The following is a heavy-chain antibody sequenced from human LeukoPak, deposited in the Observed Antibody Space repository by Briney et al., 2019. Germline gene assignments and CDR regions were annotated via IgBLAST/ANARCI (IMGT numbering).Heavy chain of an antibody. CDR3: AREGSAGYCSGGSCQQARLPFDY. V-gene: IGHV1-69*06. D-gene: IGHD2-15*01. CDR1: GGTFSSYA. J-gene: IGHJ4*02. Sequence: GASVKVSCKASGGTFSSYAISWVRQAPGQGLEWMGGIIPIFGTANYAQKFQGRVTITADKSTSTAYMELSSLRSEDTAVYYCAREGSAGYCSGGSCQQARLPFDYWGQGTLVTVSS. CDR2: IIPIFGTA.